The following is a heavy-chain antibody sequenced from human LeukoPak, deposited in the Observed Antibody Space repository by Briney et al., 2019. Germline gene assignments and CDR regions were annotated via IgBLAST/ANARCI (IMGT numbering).Heavy chain of an antibody. CDR3: ARESLTWLQSRTSWFDP. CDR1: GGSVSDYY. Sequence: PSETLSLTCTVSGGSVSDYYWSWIRQPPGKGLEWIGYIYHSGSTKYNPSLKSRVTISVDSSKNQFSLRLSSVTAADTAVYYCARESLTWLQSRTSWFDPWGQGTLVTVSS. CDR2: IYHSGST. V-gene: IGHV4-59*02. D-gene: IGHD5-24*01. J-gene: IGHJ5*02.